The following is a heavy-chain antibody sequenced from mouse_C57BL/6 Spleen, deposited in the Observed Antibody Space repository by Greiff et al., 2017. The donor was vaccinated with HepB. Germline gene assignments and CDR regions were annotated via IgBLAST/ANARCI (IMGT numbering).Heavy chain of an antibody. CDR2: IYPGSGST. V-gene: IGHV1-55*01. J-gene: IGHJ2*01. Sequence: QLQQPGAELVKPGASVKMSCKASGYTFTSYWITWVKQRPGQGLEWIGDIYPGSGSTNYNEKFKSKATLTVDTSSSTAYMQLSSLTSEDSAVYYCARGGSNSFLYYFDYWGQGTTLTVSS. CDR1: GYTFTSYW. CDR3: ARGGSNSFLYYFDY. D-gene: IGHD2-5*01.